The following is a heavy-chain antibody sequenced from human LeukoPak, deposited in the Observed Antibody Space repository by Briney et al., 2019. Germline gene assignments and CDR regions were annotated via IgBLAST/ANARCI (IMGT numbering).Heavy chain of an antibody. D-gene: IGHD3-9*01. CDR1: GFTFSSYS. V-gene: IGHV3-21*01. CDR2: ISSSSTYI. Sequence: PGGSLRLSCAASGFTFSSYSMNWVRQAPGKGLEWVSSISSSSTYIYYAGSVKGRFTISRDNAKNSLYLQMNSLRAEDTAVYYCARVIYFNMDVWGKGTTVTVSS. J-gene: IGHJ6*03. CDR3: ARVIYFNMDV.